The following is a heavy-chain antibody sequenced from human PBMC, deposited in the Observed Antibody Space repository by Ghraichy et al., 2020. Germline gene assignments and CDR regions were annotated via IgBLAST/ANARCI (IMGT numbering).Heavy chain of an antibody. CDR3: ARDQFQYCSSTSCNWFDP. Sequence: ASVKVSCKASGYTFTSYYMHWVRQAPGQGLEWMGMINPNIGSSTYAQKFQGRVTMTRDTSTSTVYMELSSLRSEDTAVYYCARDQFQYCSSTSCNWFDPWGQGTLVTVSS. D-gene: IGHD2-2*01. V-gene: IGHV1-46*01. CDR1: GYTFTSYY. J-gene: IGHJ5*02. CDR2: INPNIGSS.